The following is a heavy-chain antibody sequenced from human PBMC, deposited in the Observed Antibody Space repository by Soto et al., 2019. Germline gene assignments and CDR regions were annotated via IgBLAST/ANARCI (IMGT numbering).Heavy chain of an antibody. D-gene: IGHD3-22*01. CDR1: GVSVRSSSYY. J-gene: IGHJ6*02. V-gene: IGHV4-39*01. CDR3: ARSYSSSSGLPPYYYYDGMDV. Sequence: QLQLQESGPGLVKPSDTLSLTCTVSGVSVRSSSYYWGWIRPPPGKALEWIVSIYYSGSTYYNPSLEGRVAVGVDTSKNRFSLELSSVAHADTAVYDRARSYSSSSGLPPYYYYDGMDVWGQGTPVIVS. CDR2: IYYSGST.